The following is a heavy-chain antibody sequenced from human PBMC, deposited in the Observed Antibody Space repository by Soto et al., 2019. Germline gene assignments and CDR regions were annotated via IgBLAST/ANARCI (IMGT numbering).Heavy chain of an antibody. CDR1: GYTFASYA. Sequence: ASVKVSCKASGYTFASYAMHWVRQAPGQRLEWMGWINAGNGNTKYSQKFQGRVTITRDTSASTAYMELSSLRSEDTAVYYCARDFPDRRRAAAHWFDPWGQGTLVTVSS. CDR2: INAGNGNT. CDR3: ARDFPDRRRAAAHWFDP. J-gene: IGHJ5*02. D-gene: IGHD6-13*01. V-gene: IGHV1-3*01.